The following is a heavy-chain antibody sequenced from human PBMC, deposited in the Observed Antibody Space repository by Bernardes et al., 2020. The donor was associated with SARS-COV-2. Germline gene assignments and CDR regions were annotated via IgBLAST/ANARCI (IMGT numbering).Heavy chain of an antibody. CDR1: GFTFSSYW. Sequence: GVLRLSCAASGFTFSSYWMHWVRQAPGKGLVWVSRISSDGSTTTYADSVKGRFTISRDNARNTLYLQMNSLRAEDTAVYYCVRGPSDGHGRFEYWGQGTLGTVSS. V-gene: IGHV3-74*01. J-gene: IGHJ4*02. CDR3: VRGPSDGHGRFEY. CDR2: ISSDGSTT.